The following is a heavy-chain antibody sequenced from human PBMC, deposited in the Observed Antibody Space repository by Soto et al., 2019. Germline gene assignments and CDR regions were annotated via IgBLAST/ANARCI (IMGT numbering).Heavy chain of an antibody. Sequence: QVQLQESGPGLVKPSGTLSLTCAVSGGSISSSNWWSWVRQPPGKGLEWIGEIYHSGSTNYNPSLKRRVTISVDKSKNQFSLKLSSVTAADTAVYYCARDLGTDRSTVTTHWYFDLWGRGTLVTVSS. V-gene: IGHV4-4*02. D-gene: IGHD4-17*01. CDR3: ARDLGTDRSTVTTHWYFDL. J-gene: IGHJ2*01. CDR1: GGSISSSNW. CDR2: IYHSGST.